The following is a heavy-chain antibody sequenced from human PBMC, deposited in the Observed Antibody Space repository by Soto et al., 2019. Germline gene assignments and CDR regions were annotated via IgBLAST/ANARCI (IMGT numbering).Heavy chain of an antibody. Sequence: QVQLVQSGAEVKKPGASVKVSCKASGYTFTSYYMHWVRQAPGQGLEWMGIINPSGGSTSYAQKFQGRVTMTRDTSPSTVYMGLSSLRSEDTAVYYCAGGGEELRGTDYWGQGTLVTVSS. CDR1: GYTFTSYY. D-gene: IGHD1-26*01. CDR3: AGGGEELRGTDY. CDR2: INPSGGST. V-gene: IGHV1-46*03. J-gene: IGHJ4*02.